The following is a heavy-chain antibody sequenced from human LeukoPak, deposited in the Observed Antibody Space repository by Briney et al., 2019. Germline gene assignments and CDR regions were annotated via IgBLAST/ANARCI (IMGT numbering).Heavy chain of an antibody. D-gene: IGHD5-24*01. CDR2: IYYSGST. Sequence: SETLSLTCTVSGGSISSYYWSWIRQPPGKGLEWIGYIYYSGSTNYNPSLKSRVTISVDTSKNQFSLKLSSVTAADTAVYYCARDRGSGEMATAGPYYYGMDVWGQGTTVTVSS. V-gene: IGHV4-59*01. CDR1: GGSISSYY. J-gene: IGHJ6*02. CDR3: ARDRGSGEMATAGPYYYGMDV.